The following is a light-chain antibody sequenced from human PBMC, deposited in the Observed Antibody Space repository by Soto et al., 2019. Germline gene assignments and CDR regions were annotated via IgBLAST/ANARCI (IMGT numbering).Light chain of an antibody. V-gene: IGLV2-14*01. J-gene: IGLJ1*01. Sequence: QSALTQPASVSGSPGQSITISCTGTSSDVGGYNSVSWYQQHPGKAPKLMIYEVSNRPYGVANRFSGSKSGSTASLTISGLQAEDEADYYCSSYTSSSTPCVFGTGTKVAVL. CDR2: EVS. CDR1: SSDVGGYNS. CDR3: SSYTSSSTPCV.